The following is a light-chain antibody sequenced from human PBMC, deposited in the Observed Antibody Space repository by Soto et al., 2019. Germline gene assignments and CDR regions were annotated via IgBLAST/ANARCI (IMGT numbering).Light chain of an antibody. CDR2: GAS. V-gene: IGKV3-11*01. Sequence: EIMLTQSPATLSLSPGERATLSCRASQTITTYLAWYQQKPGQPPRLLIYGASNRATGIPARFSGSGSGTDFTLTISNLEPEDFAVYYCQQRSNWPANFGQGTRLEI. J-gene: IGKJ5*01. CDR1: QTITTY. CDR3: QQRSNWPAN.